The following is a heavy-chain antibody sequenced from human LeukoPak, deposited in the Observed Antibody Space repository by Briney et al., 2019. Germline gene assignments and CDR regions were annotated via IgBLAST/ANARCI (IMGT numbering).Heavy chain of an antibody. V-gene: IGHV1-2*02. J-gene: IGHJ3*02. CDR2: INPNSGGT. Sequence: GASVKVSCKASGYTFTGYYMHWVRQAPGQGLGWMGWINPNSGGTNNAQKFQGRVTMTRDTSISTAYMELSRLRSDDTAVYYCARVTGDRRGHAFDIWGQGTMVTVSS. CDR3: ARVTGDRRGHAFDI. D-gene: IGHD7-27*01. CDR1: GYTFTGYY.